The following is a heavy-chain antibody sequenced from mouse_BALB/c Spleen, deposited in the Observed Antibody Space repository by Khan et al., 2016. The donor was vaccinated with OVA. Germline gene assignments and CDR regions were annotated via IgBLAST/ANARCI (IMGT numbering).Heavy chain of an antibody. J-gene: IGHJ3*01. V-gene: IGHV5-6*01. Sequence: EVELVESGGDVVKPGGSLKLSCAASGFTFSTYGMSWVRQTPDKRLEWVATVSTGGHYTYYSDTVKGRFTISRDNAKNTLYLQMSSLKSEDTAMFYCAKLAYYYGREGFPFWGQGTLVTVFA. CDR1: GFTFSTYG. D-gene: IGHD1-1*01. CDR2: VSTGGHYT. CDR3: AKLAYYYGREGFPF.